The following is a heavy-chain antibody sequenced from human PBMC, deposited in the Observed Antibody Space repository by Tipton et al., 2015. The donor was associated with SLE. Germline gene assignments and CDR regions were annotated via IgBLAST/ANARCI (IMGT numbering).Heavy chain of an antibody. CDR1: GYTFTSYG. CDR3: ARVPNTTGPDDAFDI. Sequence: QVQLVQSGPEVKKPGASVKVSCKASGYTFTSYGINWVRQAPGQGLEWMGWISAYSGNTNYAQKLQGRVTMTSDTSTFTAYMELRSLRSDDTAVYYCARVPNTTGPDDAFDIWGQGTMVTVSS. J-gene: IGHJ3*02. D-gene: IGHD1-1*01. V-gene: IGHV1-18*01. CDR2: ISAYSGNT.